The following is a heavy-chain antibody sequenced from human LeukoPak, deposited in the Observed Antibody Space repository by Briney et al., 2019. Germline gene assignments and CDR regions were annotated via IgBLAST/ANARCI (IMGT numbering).Heavy chain of an antibody. V-gene: IGHV1-69*13. J-gene: IGHJ4*02. D-gene: IGHD3-22*01. Sequence: GASVKVSCKASGGTFSSYAISWVRQAPGQGLEWMGGIIPIFGTANYAQKFQGRVTITADESTSTAYMEVSRLRSDDTAVYYCARVRETSTGYYPFDYWGQGTLVTVSS. CDR1: GGTFSSYA. CDR2: IIPIFGTA. CDR3: ARVRETSTGYYPFDY.